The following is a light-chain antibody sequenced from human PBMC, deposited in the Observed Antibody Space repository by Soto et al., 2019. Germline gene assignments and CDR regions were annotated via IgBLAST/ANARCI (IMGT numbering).Light chain of an antibody. Sequence: DIQMTQSPSTLSASVGDRVTITCRASQSISSWLAWYQQKPGKAPKLLIYGASTRATGIPARFSGSGSGTEFTLTISSLQSEDFAVYYCQQYNNWPLTFGGGTKAEIK. CDR2: GAS. J-gene: IGKJ4*01. CDR1: QSISSW. CDR3: QQYNNWPLT. V-gene: IGKV1-5*01.